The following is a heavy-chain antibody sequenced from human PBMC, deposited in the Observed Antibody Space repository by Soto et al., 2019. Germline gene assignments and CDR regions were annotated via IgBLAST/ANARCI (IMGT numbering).Heavy chain of an antibody. CDR1: GGSISSYY. D-gene: IGHD3-16*01. J-gene: IGHJ5*02. V-gene: IGHV4-59*01. CDR3: ARGAEGGNWFDP. CDR2: IYYSGST. Sequence: SETLSLTCTVSGGSISSYYWSWIRQPPGKGLEWIGYIYYSGSTNYNPSLKSRVTISVDTSKNQFSLKLSSVTAADTAVYYCARGAEGGNWFDPWGQGTLVTVSS.